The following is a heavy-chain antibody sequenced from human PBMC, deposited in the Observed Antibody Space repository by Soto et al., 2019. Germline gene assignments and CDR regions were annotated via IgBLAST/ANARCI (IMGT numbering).Heavy chain of an antibody. CDR3: ARDGPVLSNYDILTGYYTRRYYYGMDV. D-gene: IGHD3-9*01. CDR2: INPSGGST. J-gene: IGHJ6*02. Sequence: ASVKVSCKASGYTFTSYYMHWVRQAPGQGLEWMGIINPSGGSTGYAQKFQGRVTMTRDTSTSTVYMELSSLRSEDTAVYYCARDGPVLSNYDILTGYYTRRYYYGMDVWGQGTTVTVSS. V-gene: IGHV1-46*01. CDR1: GYTFTSYY.